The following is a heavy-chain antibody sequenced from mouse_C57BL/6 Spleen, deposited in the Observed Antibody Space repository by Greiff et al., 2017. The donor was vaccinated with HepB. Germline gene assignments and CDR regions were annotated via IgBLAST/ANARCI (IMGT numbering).Heavy chain of an antibody. J-gene: IGHJ4*01. Sequence: QVQLQQSGAELVKPGASVKLSCKASGYTFTSYWMHWVKQRPGRGLEWIGRIDPNSGGTKYNEKFKSKATLTVDKPSSTAYMQLSSLTSEDSAVYYGAREAVGSSLYYAMDYWGQGTSVTVSS. CDR1: GYTFTSYW. CDR2: IDPNSGGT. V-gene: IGHV1-72*01. CDR3: AREAVGSSLYYAMDY. D-gene: IGHD1-1*01.